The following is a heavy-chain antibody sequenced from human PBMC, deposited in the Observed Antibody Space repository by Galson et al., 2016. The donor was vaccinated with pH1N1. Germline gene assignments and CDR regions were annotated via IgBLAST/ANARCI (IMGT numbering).Heavy chain of an antibody. Sequence: GGSISSGGYYWSWIRQPPGKGLEWIAYIYYSGSTYYNPSLKSRVTISSDMSKNHFSLRLSSVTAADTAMYYCARGIRGSQPDRTYHFDFWGQGALVTVSS. V-gene: IGHV4-30-4*08. J-gene: IGHJ4*02. CDR1: GGSISSGGYY. CDR3: ARGIRGSQPDRTYHFDF. CDR2: IYYSGST. D-gene: IGHD1-26*01.